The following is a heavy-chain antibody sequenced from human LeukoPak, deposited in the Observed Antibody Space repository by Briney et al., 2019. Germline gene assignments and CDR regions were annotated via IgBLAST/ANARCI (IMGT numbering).Heavy chain of an antibody. V-gene: IGHV3-23*01. CDR1: GFTFSGHG. J-gene: IGHJ4*02. CDR3: ARDLVADY. CDR2: ITGSGATT. Sequence: GGSLRLSCAASGFTFSGHGMNWVRQTPGKGLEWVSGITGSGATTYYADSVKGRFTISRDNSKNTPYLQMNSLRAEDTAVYYCARDLVADYWGLGTLVTVSS. D-gene: IGHD2-8*02.